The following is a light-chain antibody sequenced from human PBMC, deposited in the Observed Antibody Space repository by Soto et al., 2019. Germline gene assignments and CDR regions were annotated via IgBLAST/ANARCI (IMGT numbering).Light chain of an antibody. J-gene: IGKJ5*01. CDR1: QTVRTY. Sequence: DIQITQSPASLSASVEDRVTITCRASQTVRTYLNWYQQKPGKAPKLLIYAASNLQSGVPSRFSGSGSGTDFTLTISNLQPEDFATYYCQQLNAYPLTFGQGTRLEIK. CDR3: QQLNAYPLT. CDR2: AAS. V-gene: IGKV1-17*02.